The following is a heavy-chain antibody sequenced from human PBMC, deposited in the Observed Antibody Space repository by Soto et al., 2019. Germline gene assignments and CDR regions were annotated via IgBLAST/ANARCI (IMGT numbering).Heavy chain of an antibody. Sequence: GESLKISCQASGYSFSNFWISWVRQMPGKGLEWMGRIDPTDSYTKYSPSFEGHVTISADKSISTAYLQWSSLKASDSAVYYCARLSRASFALDVWGQGTTVTVSS. CDR3: ARLSRASFALDV. V-gene: IGHV5-10-1*01. D-gene: IGHD3-16*01. CDR1: GYSFSNFW. J-gene: IGHJ6*02. CDR2: IDPTDSYT.